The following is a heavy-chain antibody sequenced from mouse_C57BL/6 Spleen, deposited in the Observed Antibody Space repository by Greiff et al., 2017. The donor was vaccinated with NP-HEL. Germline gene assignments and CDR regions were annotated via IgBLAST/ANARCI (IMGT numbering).Heavy chain of an antibody. CDR1: GFNIKDYY. CDR3: ARWAIYPDY. CDR2: IDPEDGET. J-gene: IGHJ2*01. D-gene: IGHD2-1*01. V-gene: IGHV14-2*01. Sequence: EVTLVESGAELVKPGASVKLSCTASGFNIKDYYMHWVKQRTKKGLGGIGRIDPEDGETKYAPKFQGKATITADTSSNTAYLQLSSLTSEDTAVYYCARWAIYPDYWGQGTTLTVSS.